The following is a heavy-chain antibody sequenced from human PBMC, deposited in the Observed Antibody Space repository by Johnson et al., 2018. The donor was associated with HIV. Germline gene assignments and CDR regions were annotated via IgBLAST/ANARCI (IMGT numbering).Heavy chain of an antibody. CDR2: IWYDGSKK. CDR3: TKGDSGSDI. J-gene: IGHJ3*02. Sequence: QVQLVESGGGVVQPGGSLRLSCAASGFIFSSYGMHWVRQAPGKGLEWVAFIWYDGSKKYYVDSVKGRFTISRDNSKNTLFLQMSSLRAEDTAVYYCTKGDSGSDIWGQGTVVTVSS. V-gene: IGHV3-30*02. D-gene: IGHD6-19*01. CDR1: GFIFSSYG.